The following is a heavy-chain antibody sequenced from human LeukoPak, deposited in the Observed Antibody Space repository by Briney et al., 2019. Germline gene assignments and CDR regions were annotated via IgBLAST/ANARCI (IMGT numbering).Heavy chain of an antibody. V-gene: IGHV3-30*18. D-gene: IGHD1-26*01. CDR1: GFTFSSYG. J-gene: IGHJ4*02. CDR3: AKATAVGAFDY. CDR2: ISYDGSNK. Sequence: GGSLRLSCAASGFTFSSYGMHWVRQAPGKGLEWVAVISYDGSNKYYADSVKGRFTISRDNSKNTLYLQMNSLRAEDTAVYYCAKATAVGAFDYWGQGTLVTVSS.